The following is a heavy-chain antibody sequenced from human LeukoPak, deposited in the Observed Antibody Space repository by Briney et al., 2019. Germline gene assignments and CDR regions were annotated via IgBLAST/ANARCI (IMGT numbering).Heavy chain of an antibody. V-gene: IGHV4-4*07. Sequence: TSETLSLTCTVSGGSISSYYWSWIRQPAGKGLEWIGRIYTSGSTNYNPSLKSRVTMSVDTSKNQFSLKLSSVTAADTAVYYCARDREDGYNWNFDCWGQGTLVTVSS. CDR2: IYTSGST. CDR1: GGSISSYY. CDR3: ARDREDGYNWNFDC. J-gene: IGHJ4*02. D-gene: IGHD5-24*01.